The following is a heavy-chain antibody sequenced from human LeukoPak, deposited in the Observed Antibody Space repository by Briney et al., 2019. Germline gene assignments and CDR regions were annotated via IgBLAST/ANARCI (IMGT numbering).Heavy chain of an antibody. CDR2: ISSSSSYI. CDR3: ARDGGDAFDI. J-gene: IGHJ3*02. CDR1: GFTFSSYS. V-gene: IGHV3-21*04. Sequence: GGSLRLSCAASGFTFSSYSMNWVRQAPGKGLEWVSSISSSSSYIYYADSVKGRFTISRDNSKNTLYLQMNSLRAEDTAVYYCARDGGDAFDIWGQGTMVTVSS.